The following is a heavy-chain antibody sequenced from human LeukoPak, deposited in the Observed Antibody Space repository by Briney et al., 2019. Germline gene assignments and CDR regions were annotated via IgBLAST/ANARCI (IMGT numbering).Heavy chain of an antibody. D-gene: IGHD3-10*01. CDR2: ISGSGGST. CDR3: AKLVFSGSGSYSTYYFDY. J-gene: IGHJ4*02. Sequence: GGSLRLSCAASGFTFSSYAMSWVRQAPGKGLEWVSAISGSGGSTYYADSVKGRFTISRDNSKNTLYLQMNSLRPEDTAVYTCAKLVFSGSGSYSTYYFDYWGEGTLVAVCS. CDR1: GFTFSSYA. V-gene: IGHV3-23*01.